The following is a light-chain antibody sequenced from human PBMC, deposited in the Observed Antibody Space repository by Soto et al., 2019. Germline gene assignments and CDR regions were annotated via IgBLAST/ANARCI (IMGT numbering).Light chain of an antibody. CDR2: EVN. V-gene: IGLV2-8*01. CDR3: SSYAGSDNPFV. Sequence: QSALTQPPSASGSPGQSVTISCTGTSSDVGGYDYVSWYQQHPGKAPKLMIYEVNKRPSGVPDRFSGSKSGNTASLTVSGLQAEDEADYYCSSYAGSDNPFVFGTVTKLSVL. J-gene: IGLJ1*01. CDR1: SSDVGGYDY.